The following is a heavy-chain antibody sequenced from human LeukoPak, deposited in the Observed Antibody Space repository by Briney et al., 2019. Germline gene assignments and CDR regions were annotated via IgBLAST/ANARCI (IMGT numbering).Heavy chain of an antibody. CDR2: IYYSGTT. CDR1: GGSITSYY. CDR3: ARVRRDGYNSPDY. J-gene: IGHJ4*02. D-gene: IGHD5-24*01. V-gene: IGHV4-59*01. Sequence: SETLSLTCTVSGGSITSYYWSWIRQPPGKGLECIGYIYYSGTTYYNPSLKSRVTISVDTSKNQFSLKLSSVTAADTAVYYCARVRRDGYNSPDYWGQGALVTVSS.